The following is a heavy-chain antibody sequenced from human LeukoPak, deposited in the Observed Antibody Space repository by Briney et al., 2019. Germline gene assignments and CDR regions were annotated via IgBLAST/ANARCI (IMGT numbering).Heavy chain of an antibody. CDR2: ISYDGSNK. CDR3: AREGPAVVTAEVFDY. D-gene: IGHD2-21*02. J-gene: IGHJ4*02. CDR1: RFTFSSYA. V-gene: IGHV3-30-3*01. Sequence: GRSLRLSCAACRFTFSSYAMHWVRQAPGKGLEWLAVISYDGSNKYYADSVKGRFTISRDNSKNTLYLQMNSLRAEDTAVYYCAREGPAVVTAEVFDYWGPGTLVTVSS.